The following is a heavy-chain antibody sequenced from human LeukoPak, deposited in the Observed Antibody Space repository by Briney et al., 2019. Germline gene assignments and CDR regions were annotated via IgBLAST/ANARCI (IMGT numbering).Heavy chain of an antibody. J-gene: IGHJ4*02. CDR2: IHSGGST. Sequence: GGSLRLSCAASGFTVSNNYMSWVRQAPGKGLEWVSVIHSGGSTHYADSVKGRFTISRDNSKNTLYLQMNSLRAEDTAVYYCARGPPYFGSGSYYHIVDYWGQGTLVTVSS. CDR3: ARGPPYFGSGSYYHIVDY. D-gene: IGHD3-10*01. V-gene: IGHV3-53*01. CDR1: GFTVSNNY.